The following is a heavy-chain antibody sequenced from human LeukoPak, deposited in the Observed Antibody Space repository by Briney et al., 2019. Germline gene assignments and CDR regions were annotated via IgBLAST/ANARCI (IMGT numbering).Heavy chain of an antibody. V-gene: IGHV3-72*01. Sequence: PGGSLRLSCAASGFTFSNAWMSWVRQAPGKGLEWVGRSRYKGQSFSTDYAASVKGRFAISRDDSKNSLYLQMNSLKTEDTAVYYCTRANYGEPDHWGQGTLVTVSS. CDR2: SRYKGQSFST. J-gene: IGHJ4*02. CDR1: GFTFSNAW. D-gene: IGHD4-17*01. CDR3: TRANYGEPDH.